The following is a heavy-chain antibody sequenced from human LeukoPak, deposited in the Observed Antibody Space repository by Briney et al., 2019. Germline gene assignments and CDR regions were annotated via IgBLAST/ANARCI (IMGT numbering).Heavy chain of an antibody. CDR3: ARDRTYCSGGSCYSLDAFDI. D-gene: IGHD2-15*01. V-gene: IGHV3-21*01. CDR2: ISSSSSYI. CDR1: GVTLSSYS. J-gene: IGHJ3*02. Sequence: KPGGSLRLSCAASGVTLSSYSVNWVRQAPGKGLEWVSSISSSSSYIYYADSVKGRFTISRDNAKNSLYLQMNSLRAEDTAVYYCARDRTYCSGGSCYSLDAFDIWGQGTMVTVSS.